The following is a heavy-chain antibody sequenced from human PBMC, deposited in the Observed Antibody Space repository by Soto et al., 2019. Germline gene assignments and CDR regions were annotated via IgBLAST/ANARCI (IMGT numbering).Heavy chain of an antibody. CDR2: IRPIFDNK. CDR1: GYSFTSYY. Sequence: QVQLVQSGAEVKKPGASVKLSCKTSGYSFTSYYVHWVRQAPGQGLEWMGIIRPIFDNKEYAQKFQGRVSMTRDTSTSTVYMELSSLIPEDTAVYYCLRETSESYQFDYWGQGTLVTVSS. D-gene: IGHD1-26*01. V-gene: IGHV1-46*01. J-gene: IGHJ4*02. CDR3: LRETSESYQFDY.